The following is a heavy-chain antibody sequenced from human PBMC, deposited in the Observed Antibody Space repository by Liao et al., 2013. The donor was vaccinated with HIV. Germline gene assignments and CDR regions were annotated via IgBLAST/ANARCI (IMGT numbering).Heavy chain of an antibody. V-gene: IGHV4-4*08. J-gene: IGHJ4*02. D-gene: IGHD2-2*01. Sequence: QVRLQESGPGLVKPSATLSLTCSVSGGSIGTFYWTWIRHSPGKGLEWIGYVQSSGNADYNPSLKSRVVISVDTSKNQFSLKLRSVTAADTAVYFCARGRYCSSISCYSEFHFDYWGQGTLVTVSS. CDR1: GGSIGTFY. CDR3: ARGRYCSSISCYSEFHFDY. CDR2: VQSSGNA.